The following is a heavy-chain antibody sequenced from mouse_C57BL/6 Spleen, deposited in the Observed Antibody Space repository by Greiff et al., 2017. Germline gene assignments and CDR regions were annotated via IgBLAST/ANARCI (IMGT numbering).Heavy chain of an antibody. CDR2: IHPNSGST. D-gene: IGHD2-3*01. Sequence: QVQLKQPGAELVKPGASVKLSCKASGYTFTSYWMHWVKQRPGQGLEWIGMIHPNSGSTNYNEKFKSKATLTVDKSSSTAYMQLSSLTSEDSAVYYCARSGDGYWFAYWGQGTLVTVSA. J-gene: IGHJ3*01. CDR1: GYTFTSYW. V-gene: IGHV1-64*01. CDR3: ARSGDGYWFAY.